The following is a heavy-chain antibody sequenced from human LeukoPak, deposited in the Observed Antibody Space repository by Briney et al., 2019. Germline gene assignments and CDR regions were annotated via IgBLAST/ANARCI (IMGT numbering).Heavy chain of an antibody. J-gene: IGHJ6*03. D-gene: IGHD6-19*01. CDR2: IYYSGST. Sequence: SETLSLTCTVSGGSISSHYWSWIRQPPGKGLEWIGYIYYSGSTNYNPSLKSRVTISVDTSKNQFSLKLSPVTAADTAVYYCARGDSSGWPRLIYRGVYMDVWGKGTTVTVSS. V-gene: IGHV4-59*11. CDR3: ARGDSSGWPRLIYRGVYMDV. CDR1: GGSISSHY.